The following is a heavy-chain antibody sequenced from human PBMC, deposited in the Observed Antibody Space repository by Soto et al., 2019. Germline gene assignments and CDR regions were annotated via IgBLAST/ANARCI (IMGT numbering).Heavy chain of an antibody. D-gene: IGHD3-3*01. V-gene: IGHV1-69*06. CDR3: ASCPPVGATGYYFYYVTDV. CDR2: LIPIFGTA. Sequence: SVKVSCKASGGTFSSYAISWVRPAPGQGLEWMGGLIPIFGTASSAQKFQGRVTITADKSTSTTYMELSRLRSADTAVYYCASCPPVGATGYYFYYVTDVWGQGTTVNLSS. J-gene: IGHJ6*02. CDR1: GGTFSSYA.